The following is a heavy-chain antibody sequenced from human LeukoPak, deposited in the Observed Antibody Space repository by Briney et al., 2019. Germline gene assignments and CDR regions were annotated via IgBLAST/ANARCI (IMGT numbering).Heavy chain of an antibody. Sequence: GRSLRLSCAASGFTFSSYGMHWVRQAPGKGLEWVAVISYDGSNKYYADSVKGRFTISRDNSKNTLYLQMNSLRAEDTAVYYCAIWRNYWGQGTLVTVSS. CDR2: ISYDGSNK. V-gene: IGHV3-30*03. J-gene: IGHJ4*02. CDR3: AIWRNY. CDR1: GFTFSSYG. D-gene: IGHD3-10*01.